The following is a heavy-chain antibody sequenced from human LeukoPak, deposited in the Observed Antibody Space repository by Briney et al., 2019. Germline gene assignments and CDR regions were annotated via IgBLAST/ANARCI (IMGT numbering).Heavy chain of an antibody. CDR3: ATGVGTYYDILTGYYTNDY. Sequence: PSETLSLTCAVYGGSFSGYYWSWIRQPPGKGLEWIGEISHSGSTNYNPSLKSRVTISVDTSKNQFSLKLSSVTAADTAVYYCATGVGTYYDILTGYYTNDYWGQGTLVTVSS. CDR2: ISHSGST. V-gene: IGHV4-34*01. D-gene: IGHD3-9*01. J-gene: IGHJ4*02. CDR1: GGSFSGYY.